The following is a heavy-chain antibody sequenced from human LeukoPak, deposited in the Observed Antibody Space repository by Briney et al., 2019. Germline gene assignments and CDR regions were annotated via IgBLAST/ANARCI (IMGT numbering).Heavy chain of an antibody. J-gene: IGHJ4*02. V-gene: IGHV3-9*01. CDR3: ARDGRYSGGFDN. CDR2: ISWNSGSI. D-gene: IGHD1-26*01. CDR1: GFTFDDYA. Sequence: GRSLRLSCAASGFTFDDYAMHWVRQAPGKGLEWVSGISWNSGSIGYADSVKGRFTISRDNAKNSLYLQMNSLRAEDTAVYYCARDGRYSGGFDNWGQGTLVTVSS.